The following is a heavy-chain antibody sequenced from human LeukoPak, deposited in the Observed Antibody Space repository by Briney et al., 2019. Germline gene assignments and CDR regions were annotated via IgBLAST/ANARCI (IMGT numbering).Heavy chain of an antibody. J-gene: IGHJ5*02. CDR3: ARDWIRCSGGSCYSTWFDP. D-gene: IGHD2-15*01. CDR1: GDSVSTSSVA. V-gene: IGHV6-1*01. Sequence: SQTLSLTCAISGDSVSTSSVAWNWIRQSPSRGLEWLGRTYYKSGWYTDYSPSVKSRITINPDTSKNLVSLRLSSVTPEDTAVYYCARDWIRCSGGSCYSTWFDPWGQGTLVTVSS. CDR2: TYYKSGWYT.